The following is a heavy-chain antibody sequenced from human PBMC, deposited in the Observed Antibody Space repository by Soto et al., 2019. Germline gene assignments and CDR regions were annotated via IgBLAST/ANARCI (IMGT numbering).Heavy chain of an antibody. J-gene: IGHJ4*02. V-gene: IGHV3-23*01. Sequence: GGSLRLSCAASGFAFSSYAVSWVRQAPGKGPEWISSISGSGSTIYYADSVKGRFTISRDNSKNTLYLQMSSLRAEDTAVYYCAKVFYYYDSSGYYYFDYWGQGTLVTVSS. D-gene: IGHD3-22*01. CDR1: GFAFSSYA. CDR2: ISGSGSTI. CDR3: AKVFYYYDSSGYYYFDY.